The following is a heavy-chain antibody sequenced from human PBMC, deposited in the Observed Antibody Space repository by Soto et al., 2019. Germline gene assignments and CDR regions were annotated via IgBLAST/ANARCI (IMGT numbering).Heavy chain of an antibody. V-gene: IGHV3-21*01. D-gene: IGHD2-15*01. CDR2: ISSSSSYI. CDR3: ARDGWFTNSYYYYGMDV. J-gene: IGHJ6*02. Sequence: PGGSLRLSCAASGFTFSSYSMNWVRQAPGKGLEWVSSISSSSSYIYYADSVKGRFTISRDNAKNSLYLQMNSLRAEDTAVYYCARDGWFTNSYYYYGMDVWGQGTTVTVSS. CDR1: GFTFSSYS.